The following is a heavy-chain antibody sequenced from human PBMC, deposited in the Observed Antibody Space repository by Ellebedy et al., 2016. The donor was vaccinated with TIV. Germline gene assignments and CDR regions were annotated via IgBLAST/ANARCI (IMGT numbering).Heavy chain of an antibody. D-gene: IGHD3-22*01. V-gene: IGHV4-39*01. CDR3: ARLCSSGYYCPQFDY. CDR1: GGSISSGDYY. CDR2: IYYSGST. J-gene: IGHJ4*02. Sequence: MPSETLSLTCTVSGGSISSGDYYWSWIRQPPGKGLEWIGSIYYSGSTYYNPSLKSRVTISVDTSKNQFSLKLSSVTAADTAVYYCARLCSSGYYCPQFDYWGQGTLVTVSS.